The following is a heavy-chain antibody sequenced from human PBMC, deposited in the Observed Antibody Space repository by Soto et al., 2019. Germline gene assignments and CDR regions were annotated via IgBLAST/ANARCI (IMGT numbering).Heavy chain of an antibody. CDR1: GFTFSSYG. V-gene: IGHV3-30*18. J-gene: IGHJ5*02. D-gene: IGHD6-13*01. CDR2: ISYDGSNK. CDR3: ANLRVATAGPRPPNWFDP. Sequence: PGGSLRLSCAASGFTFSSYGMHWVRQAPGKGLEWVAVISYDGSNKYYADSVKGRFTISRDNSKNTLYLQMNSLRAEDTAVYYCANLRVATAGPRPPNWFDPWGQGTLVTVSS.